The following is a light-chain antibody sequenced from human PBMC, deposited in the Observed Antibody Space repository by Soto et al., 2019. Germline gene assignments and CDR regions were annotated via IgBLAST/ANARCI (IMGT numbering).Light chain of an antibody. J-gene: IGKJ2*01. CDR3: QQYGSSPYT. CDR1: QSVTSNY. CDR2: GAS. Sequence: EIVLTQSPGTLSLSPGERATLSCRASQSVTSNYLAWYQQKPGHAPRPLIYGASSRATGVPDRFSGSGSGTDFTLTISRLEPEDFAVYYCQQYGSSPYTFGQGTKLEIK. V-gene: IGKV3-20*01.